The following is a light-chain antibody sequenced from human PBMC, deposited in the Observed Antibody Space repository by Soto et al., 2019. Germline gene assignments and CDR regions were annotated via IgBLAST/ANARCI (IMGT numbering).Light chain of an antibody. CDR3: QQYGSSPQT. Sequence: EIVLTQPPGTLSLSPGERATLSCRASQSVSSSYLAWYQQKPGQAPRLLIYGASSRATGIPDRFSGSGSGTDFTLTISRLEPEDVAVYYCQQYGSSPQTFGQGTKVEIK. CDR2: GAS. V-gene: IGKV3-20*01. CDR1: QSVSSSY. J-gene: IGKJ1*01.